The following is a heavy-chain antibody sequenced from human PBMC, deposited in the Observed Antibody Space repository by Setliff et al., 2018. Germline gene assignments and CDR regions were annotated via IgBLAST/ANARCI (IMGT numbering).Heavy chain of an antibody. J-gene: IGHJ6*03. CDR2: IIPIFGTA. CDR3: ARNAITGTTKKYYYYLDV. CDR1: GGTFSSSA. D-gene: IGHD1-7*01. V-gene: IGHV1-69*06. Sequence: SVKVSCKASGGTFSSSAISWVRQAPGQGLEWMGGIIPIFGTANYAVKFQGRVTITADKSTSTAYMELSSLTSEDTAVYYCARNAITGTTKKYYYYLDVWGQGTTVTVSS.